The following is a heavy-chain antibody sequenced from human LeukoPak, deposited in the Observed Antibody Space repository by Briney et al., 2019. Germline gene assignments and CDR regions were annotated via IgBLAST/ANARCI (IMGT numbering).Heavy chain of an antibody. CDR2: IGSSSSFT. CDR3: ARDSGSSYVY. CDR1: GSTFSGYT. Sequence: GGSLRLSCAASGSTFSGYTMSWVRQSPGRGLEWVSSIGSSSSFTYYADSVKGRFTISRDNAKNSLYLQMNSLRAEDTAVYYCARDSGSSYVYWGQGTLVTVSS. J-gene: IGHJ4*02. D-gene: IGHD5-18*01. V-gene: IGHV3-21*01.